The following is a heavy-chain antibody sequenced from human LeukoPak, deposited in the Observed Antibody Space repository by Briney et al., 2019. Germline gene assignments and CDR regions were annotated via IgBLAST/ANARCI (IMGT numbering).Heavy chain of an antibody. Sequence: ASVKVSCKASGYTFNYYSLHWVRQAPGQGLEWMGKINPSSTSTTYAQKFQGRVTMTRDMSTSTVYMELSSLRSEDTAVYYCARDRDSSGYLFDHWGQGTLVTVSS. CDR2: INPSSTST. J-gene: IGHJ4*02. CDR3: ARDRDSSGYLFDH. CDR1: GYTFNYYS. V-gene: IGHV1-46*02. D-gene: IGHD3-22*01.